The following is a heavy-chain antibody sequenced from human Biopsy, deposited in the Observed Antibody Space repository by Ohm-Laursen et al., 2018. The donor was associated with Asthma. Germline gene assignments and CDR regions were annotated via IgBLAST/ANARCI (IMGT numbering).Heavy chain of an antibody. CDR1: GCSFRDYY. Sequence: SLRRSCAPSGCSFRDYYMTWLRPAPGKALEWVSSISSSGRTTYRADSVKGRVTISRDNAQKSLFLQMGSLSAEDTAIYYCARVFESSEWGPFYHFGLDVWGQGTTVAVSS. J-gene: IGHJ6*02. CDR3: ARVFESSEWGPFYHFGLDV. D-gene: IGHD6-25*01. V-gene: IGHV3-11*01. CDR2: ISSSGRTT.